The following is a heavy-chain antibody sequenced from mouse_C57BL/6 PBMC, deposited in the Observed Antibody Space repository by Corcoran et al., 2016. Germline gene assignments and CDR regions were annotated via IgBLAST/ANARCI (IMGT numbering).Heavy chain of an antibody. Sequence: QIQLVQSGPELKKPGETVKISCKASGYTFTTYGMSWVKQAPGKGLKWMGWINTYSGVPTYADDFKGRFAFSLETSASTAYLQINNLKNEDTATYSCARSPGSSFAWFAYWGQGTLVTVSA. D-gene: IGHD1-1*01. J-gene: IGHJ3*01. CDR2: INTYSGVP. V-gene: IGHV9-3*01. CDR1: GYTFTTYG. CDR3: ARSPGSSFAWFAY.